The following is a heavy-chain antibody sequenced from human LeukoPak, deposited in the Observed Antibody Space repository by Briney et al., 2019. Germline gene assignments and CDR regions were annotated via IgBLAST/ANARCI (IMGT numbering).Heavy chain of an antibody. J-gene: IGHJ4*02. D-gene: IGHD3-9*01. CDR3: ARGPDYDILTGYPY. Sequence: GGSLRLSCAASGFAFSRHGIHWVRQAPGKGLEWVAFIPYDGSNKFYTDSVKGRFTISRDNSKNTLYLQMNSLRVEDTAVYYCARGPDYDILTGYPYWGQGTLVTVSS. CDR2: IPYDGSNK. V-gene: IGHV3-30*02. CDR1: GFAFSRHG.